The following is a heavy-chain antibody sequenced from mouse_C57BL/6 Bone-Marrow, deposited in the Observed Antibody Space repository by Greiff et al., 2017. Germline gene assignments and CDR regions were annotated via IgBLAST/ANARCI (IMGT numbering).Heavy chain of an antibody. CDR1: GYTFTSYW. J-gene: IGHJ3*01. Sequence: QVQLQQPGAELVKPGASVKMSCKASGYTFTSYWITWVKQRPGQGLEWIGDIYPGSGSTNYNEKFKSKATLTVDTSSSAAYMQRSSLTSEDSAVEYCARRGGKAWFAYWGQGTLVTVSA. CDR3: ARRGGKAWFAY. D-gene: IGHD2-1*01. V-gene: IGHV1-55*01. CDR2: IYPGSGST.